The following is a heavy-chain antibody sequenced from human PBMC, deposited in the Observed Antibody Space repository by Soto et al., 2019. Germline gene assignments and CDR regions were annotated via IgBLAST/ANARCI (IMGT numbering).Heavy chain of an antibody. CDR2: IKQEGSEK. CDR3: ARDVGYCSSTSCPGVGWFDP. D-gene: IGHD2-2*01. J-gene: IGHJ5*02. V-gene: IGHV3-7*01. Sequence: GGSLRLSCAASGFTFSSYWMSWVRQAPGKGLEWVANIKQEGSEKYYVEYVKGRFTITRDNAKNSLYLQMNSLRAEDTAVYYCARDVGYCSSTSCPGVGWFDPWGQGTLVTVSS. CDR1: GFTFSSYW.